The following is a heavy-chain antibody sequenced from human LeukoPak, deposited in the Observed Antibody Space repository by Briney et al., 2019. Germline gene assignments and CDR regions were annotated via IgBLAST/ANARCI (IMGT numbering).Heavy chain of an antibody. D-gene: IGHD5/OR15-5a*01. J-gene: IGHJ4*02. V-gene: IGHV4-31*03. CDR2: IYDSGGT. CDR3: ARGSTTKFHF. CDR1: GGSLSSGGYY. Sequence: SQTLSLTCTVSGGSLSSGGYYWSWIRQHPGKGLELIGYIYDSGGTYYNPSLKSRVTISVDRSKNQFSLQLNSVTPEDTAVYYCARGSTTKFHFWGQGTQVSVSS.